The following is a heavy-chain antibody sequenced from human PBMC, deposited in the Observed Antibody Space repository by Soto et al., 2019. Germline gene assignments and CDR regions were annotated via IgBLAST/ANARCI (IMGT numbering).Heavy chain of an antibody. D-gene: IGHD1-26*01. Sequence: GESLKISCKGSGYNFTNYWIGWVRQMPGKGLEWMGIIYPDDSDTRYSPSFQGQVTISVDKSISAAYLQWGSLKASVTAMYFCARQEGATVLFYYGMDVWGQGTTVTVSS. CDR2: IYPDDSDT. CDR1: GYNFTNYW. J-gene: IGHJ6*02. CDR3: ARQEGATVLFYYGMDV. V-gene: IGHV5-51*01.